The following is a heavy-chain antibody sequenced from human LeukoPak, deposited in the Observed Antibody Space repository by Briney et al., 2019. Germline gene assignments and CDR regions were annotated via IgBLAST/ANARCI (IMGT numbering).Heavy chain of an antibody. CDR2: ISWNSGDI. CDR1: GFTFDDYA. CDR3: TKDSTDTFGSGWLRVNWFDP. V-gene: IGHV3-9*01. D-gene: IGHD6-19*01. J-gene: IGHJ5*02. Sequence: GGSLRLSCAASGFTFDDYAMHWVRQAPGKGLEWVSGISWNSGDIDYADSVKGRFTISRDNAKNSLYPQMNSLRAEDTALYYCTKDSTDTFGSGWLRVNWFDPWGQGTLVTVSS.